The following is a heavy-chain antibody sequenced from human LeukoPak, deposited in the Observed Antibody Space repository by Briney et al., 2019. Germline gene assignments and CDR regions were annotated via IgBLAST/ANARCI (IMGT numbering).Heavy chain of an antibody. CDR1: GYTFTSYG. D-gene: IGHD6-19*01. J-gene: IGHJ6*02. Sequence: GASVKVSCKASGYTFTSYGISWVRQAPGQGLEWMGWINPNSGGTNYAQKLQGRVTMTRDTSISTAYMELSRLRSDDTAVYYCARDIAVAGIDYYYYGMDVWGQGTTVTVSS. CDR3: ARDIAVAGIDYYYYGMDV. CDR2: INPNSGGT. V-gene: IGHV1-2*02.